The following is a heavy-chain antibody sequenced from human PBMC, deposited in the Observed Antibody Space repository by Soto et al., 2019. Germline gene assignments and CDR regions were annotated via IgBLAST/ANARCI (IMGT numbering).Heavy chain of an antibody. D-gene: IGHD1-26*01. J-gene: IGHJ4*02. CDR2: ISYDGSGE. CDR3: ATGEGQWELRFDY. V-gene: IGHV3-30*03. Sequence: QVQLVESGGGVVQPGRSPRLSCAASGFNFRTYGMHWVRQAPGKGLEWVAFISYDGSGEYYADSVKGRFTVYRDNSKNTLYLQMNGLRLEDTAVYYCATGEGQWELRFDYWGQGTLVTVSS. CDR1: GFNFRTYG.